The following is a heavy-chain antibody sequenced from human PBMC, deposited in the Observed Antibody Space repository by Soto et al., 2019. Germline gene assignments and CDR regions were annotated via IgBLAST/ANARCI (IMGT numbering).Heavy chain of an antibody. CDR3: ARNLTLVRGGAFDI. D-gene: IGHD3-10*01. CDR2: IYHSGST. Sequence: SETLSLTCAVSGYSITSGDYWGWIRQPPGKRLEWIASIYHSGSTYYSPSLKSRVIISVDTSKNQFSLKLRSVVAADTAMYYCARNLTLVRGGAFDIWGQGTMVTVSS. V-gene: IGHV4-38-2*01. J-gene: IGHJ3*02. CDR1: GYSITSGDY.